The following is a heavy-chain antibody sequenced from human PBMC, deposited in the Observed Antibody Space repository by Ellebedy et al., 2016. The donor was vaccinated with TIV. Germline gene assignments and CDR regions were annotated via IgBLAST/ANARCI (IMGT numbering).Heavy chain of an antibody. Sequence: GGSLRLSXAASGFTFSSYAMSWVRQAPGKGLEWVSSISSSSSDIYYADSVKGRFTISRDNSKNTLYLQMNSLRSEDTAVYYCAREGDYYDSSVYSSGNYFDYWGQGTLVTVSS. CDR2: ISSSSSDI. V-gene: IGHV3-21*01. J-gene: IGHJ4*02. CDR3: AREGDYYDSSVYSSGNYFDY. CDR1: GFTFSSYA. D-gene: IGHD3-22*01.